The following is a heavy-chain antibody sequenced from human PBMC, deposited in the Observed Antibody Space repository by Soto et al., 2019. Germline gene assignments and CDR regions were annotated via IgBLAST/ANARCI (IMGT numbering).Heavy chain of an antibody. V-gene: IGHV3-20*04. CDR1: GFRFDDFG. CDR3: ARDGGVAVAVDAFDL. D-gene: IGHD6-19*01. Sequence: VELVESGGGVVRPGGSLRLSCAASGFRFDDFGMSWVRQAPGKGLEWVSGITWNSGSTGYADSVKGRFRISRDNAKNSLYLQMDSLGAEDTAFYYCARDGGVAVAVDAFDLWGQGTMVTVSS. CDR2: ITWNSGST. J-gene: IGHJ3*01.